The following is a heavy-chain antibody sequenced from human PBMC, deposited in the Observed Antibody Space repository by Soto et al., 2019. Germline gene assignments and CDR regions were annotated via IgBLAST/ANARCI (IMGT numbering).Heavy chain of an antibody. CDR1: GFTFSSYW. V-gene: IGHV3-7*01. CDR2: IKQDGSEK. CDR3: ARDVEITIFGVVITDYFDY. D-gene: IGHD3-3*01. Sequence: SGGGLVQPGGSLRLSCAASGFTFSSYWMSWVRQAPGKGLEWVANIKQDGSEKYYVDSVKGRFTISRDNAKNSLYLQMNSLRAVDTAVYYRARDVEITIFGVVITDYFDYWGQGTLVTVSS. J-gene: IGHJ4*02.